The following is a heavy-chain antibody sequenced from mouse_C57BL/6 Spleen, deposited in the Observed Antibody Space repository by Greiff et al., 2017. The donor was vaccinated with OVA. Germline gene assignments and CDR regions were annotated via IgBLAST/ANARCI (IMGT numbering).Heavy chain of an antibody. J-gene: IGHJ4*01. D-gene: IGHD1-1*01. CDR3: ARNGKGAMDY. V-gene: IGHV1-26*01. CDR2: INPNNGGT. Sequence: EVQLQQSGPELVKPGASVKISCKASGYTFTDYYMNWVKQSHGKSLEWIGDINPNNGGTSYNQKFKGKATLTVDKSSSTAYMELRSLTSEDSAVYYCARNGKGAMDYWGQGTSVTVSS. CDR1: GYTFTDYY.